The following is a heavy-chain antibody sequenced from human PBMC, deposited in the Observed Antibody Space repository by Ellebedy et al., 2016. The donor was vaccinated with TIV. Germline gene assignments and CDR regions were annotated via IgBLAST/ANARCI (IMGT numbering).Heavy chain of an antibody. D-gene: IGHD1-26*01. CDR2: ISYDGDNE. CDR3: AKAWEPGPVYYFDY. J-gene: IGHJ4*02. V-gene: IGHV3-30*02. CDR1: RFIFSGYA. Sequence: GESLKISCVASRFIFSGYAMHWVRQAPGKGLEWVAFISYDGDNEYYADSVKGRFTISRDNSKNTLYLQMNSVRPEDTALYYCAKAWEPGPVYYFDYWGQGTLVTVSS.